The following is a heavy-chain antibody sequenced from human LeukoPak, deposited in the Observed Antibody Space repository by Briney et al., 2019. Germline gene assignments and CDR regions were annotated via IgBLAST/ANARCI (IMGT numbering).Heavy chain of an antibody. CDR3: ARGPLRFAYFDY. Sequence: ASVKVSCKASGYTFSSCAMHWVRQAPGQRLEWMGWINAGNGNTKYSQKFQGRVTITRDTSASTAYMELSSLRSEDTAVYYCARGPLRFAYFDYWGQGTLVTVSS. CDR1: GYTFSSCA. CDR2: INAGNGNT. J-gene: IGHJ4*02. V-gene: IGHV1-3*01. D-gene: IGHD3-3*01.